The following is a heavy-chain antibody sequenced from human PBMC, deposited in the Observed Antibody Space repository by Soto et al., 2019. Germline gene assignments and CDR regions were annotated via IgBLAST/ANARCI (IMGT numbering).Heavy chain of an antibody. CDR2: IWYDGSNK. Sequence: QVQLVESGGGVVQPGRSLRLSCAASGFTFSNYGMHWVRQAPGKGLEWVAVIWYDGSNKYYADSVKGRFTISRDNSKNTLYLQMDSLTAEDTAVYYCARAAAGNSPFDYWGQGTLVTVSS. CDR3: ARAAAGNSPFDY. CDR1: GFTFSNYG. J-gene: IGHJ4*02. D-gene: IGHD6-13*01. V-gene: IGHV3-33*01.